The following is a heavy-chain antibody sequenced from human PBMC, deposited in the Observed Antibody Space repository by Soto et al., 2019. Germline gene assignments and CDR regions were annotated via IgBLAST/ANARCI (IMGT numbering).Heavy chain of an antibody. V-gene: IGHV3-15*01. Sequence: DVQLVESGGGLVKPGGSLRLSCAASGLNFINAWMTWVRQAPGKGLEWVGHIKSKPDGGTAEYAASVKGRFVISREDSKDTVDLQMERLKSEDKAVYYCCKDPPLTAGGVIAHWGQGTLVTVSS. D-gene: IGHD3-16*02. CDR3: CKDPPLTAGGVIAH. CDR2: IKSKPDGGTA. CDR1: GLNFINAW. J-gene: IGHJ4*01.